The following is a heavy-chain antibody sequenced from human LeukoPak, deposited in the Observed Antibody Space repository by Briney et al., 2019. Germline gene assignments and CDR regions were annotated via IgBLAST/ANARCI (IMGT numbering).Heavy chain of an antibody. CDR2: IYTSGST. D-gene: IGHD3-10*01. V-gene: IGHV4-4*07. CDR3: ARLQYGSGSYYAFDI. Sequence: SETLSLTCTVSGGSISSYYWSWIRQPAGKGLEWIGRIYTSGSTNYNPSLKSRVTMSVDTSKNRFSLKLSSVTAADTAVYYCARLQYGSGSYYAFDIWGQGTMVTVSS. J-gene: IGHJ3*02. CDR1: GGSISSYY.